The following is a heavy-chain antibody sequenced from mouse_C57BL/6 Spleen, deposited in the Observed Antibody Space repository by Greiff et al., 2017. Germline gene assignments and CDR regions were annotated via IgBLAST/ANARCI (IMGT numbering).Heavy chain of an antibody. V-gene: IGHV1-26*01. CDR3: ARAYYYGSGRTSFDY. J-gene: IGHJ2*01. Sequence: EVQLQQSGPELVKPGASVKISCKASGYTFTDYYMNWVKQSHGKSLEWIGDINPNNGGTSYNQKFKGKATLTVDKSSSTAYMELRSLTSEDSAVYYCARAYYYGSGRTSFDYWGQGTTLTVSS. D-gene: IGHD1-1*01. CDR1: GYTFTDYY. CDR2: INPNNGGT.